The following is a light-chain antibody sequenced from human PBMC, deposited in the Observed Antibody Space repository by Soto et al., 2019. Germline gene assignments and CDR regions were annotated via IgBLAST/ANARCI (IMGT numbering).Light chain of an antibody. Sequence: DIQMAQSPSSVSASVGDRVTITCLASQSISTYSHWYQQKPGKAPNLLIFRASTLQSGVPSRFSGSGSGTDFTLTISSLQPEDSATYYCQQSDSTPTTFGQGTRLEI. CDR2: RAS. J-gene: IGKJ5*01. CDR3: QQSDSTPTT. V-gene: IGKV1-39*01. CDR1: QSISTY.